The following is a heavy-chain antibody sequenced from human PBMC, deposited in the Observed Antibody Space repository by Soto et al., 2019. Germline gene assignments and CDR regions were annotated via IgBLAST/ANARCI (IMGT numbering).Heavy chain of an antibody. CDR1: GFHFSGYS. CDR2: ISHDGTYK. D-gene: IGHD3-10*01. J-gene: IGHJ5*02. V-gene: IGHV3-30-3*01. Sequence: HPGGSLRLSCAASGFHFSGYSMVWVRQAPGKGLEWVAAISHDGTYKYHTDSVKGRFTISKDDPKNTLYLHMNSLRTEDTAVYHCVRIGWGYSLGSGYDPWGQGALVTVSS. CDR3: VRIGWGYSLGSGYDP.